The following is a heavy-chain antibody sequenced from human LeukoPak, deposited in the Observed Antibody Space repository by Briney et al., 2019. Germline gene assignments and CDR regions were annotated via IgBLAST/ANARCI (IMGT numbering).Heavy chain of an antibody. D-gene: IGHD5-24*01. Sequence: SETLSLTRTVSNGPISTYYWNWIRQPPGEGLEWIGHIYYGGNTNYNPSLKSRVTISVDTSSFQFSLRLNSVTAADTAVYYCARAVGDRSPFEHWGQGILVTVSS. J-gene: IGHJ4*02. CDR2: IYYGGNT. CDR3: ARAVGDRSPFEH. CDR1: NGPISTYY. V-gene: IGHV4-59*01.